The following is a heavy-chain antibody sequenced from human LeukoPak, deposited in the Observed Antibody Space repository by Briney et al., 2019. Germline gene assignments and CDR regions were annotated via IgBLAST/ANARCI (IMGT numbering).Heavy chain of an antibody. CDR1: GGSFSGYY. Sequence: SETLSLTCAVYGGSFSGYYWSWIRQPPGKGLEWIGEINHSGSTNYNPSLKSRVTISVDTSKNQFSLKLSSVTAADTAVYYCARRRGNTSGFQGYYFDYWGQGTLVTVSS. J-gene: IGHJ4*02. V-gene: IGHV4-34*01. CDR2: INHSGST. CDR3: ARRRGNTSGFQGYYFDY. D-gene: IGHD6-19*01.